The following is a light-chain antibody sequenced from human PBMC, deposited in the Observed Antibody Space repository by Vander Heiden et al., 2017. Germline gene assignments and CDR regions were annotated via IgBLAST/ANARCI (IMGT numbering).Light chain of an antibody. CDR1: SSNIGSNT. CDR3: AAWDDSLNGPHVV. CDR2: SNN. J-gene: IGLJ2*01. V-gene: IGLV1-44*01. Sequence: QSVLTQPPSASGTPGPRVTISCSGSSSNIGSNTVNWYQQLPGTAPKLLIYSNNQRPSGVPDRFSGSKSGTSASLAISGLQSEDEADDYCAAWDDSLNGPHVVFGGGTKLTVL.